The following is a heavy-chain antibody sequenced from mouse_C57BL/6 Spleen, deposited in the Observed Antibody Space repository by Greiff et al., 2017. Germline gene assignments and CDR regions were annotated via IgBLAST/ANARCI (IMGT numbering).Heavy chain of an antibody. V-gene: IGHV14-4*01. CDR1: GFNIKDDY. CDR2: IDPENGDT. J-gene: IGHJ1*03. CDR3: TNSNYGYFDV. D-gene: IGHD2-5*01. Sequence: VQLQESGAELVRPGASVKLSCTASGFNIKDDYMHWVKQRPEQGLEWIGWIDPENGDTEYASKFQGKATITADTSSNTAYLQLSSLTSEDTAVYYCTNSNYGYFDVWGKGTTVTVSS.